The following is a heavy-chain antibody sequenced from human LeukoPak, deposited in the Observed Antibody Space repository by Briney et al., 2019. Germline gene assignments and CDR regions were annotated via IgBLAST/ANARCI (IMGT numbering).Heavy chain of an antibody. Sequence: ASVKVSCKASGGTFSSYAISWVRQAPGQGLEWMGGIIPIFGTANYAQKFQGRVTITTDESTSTAYMELSSLRSEDTAVYYCARGAITGTTLGYYYYYTDVWGKGTTVTVSS. CDR2: IIPIFGTA. V-gene: IGHV1-69*05. CDR1: GGTFSSYA. CDR3: ARGAITGTTLGYYYYYTDV. J-gene: IGHJ6*03. D-gene: IGHD1-7*01.